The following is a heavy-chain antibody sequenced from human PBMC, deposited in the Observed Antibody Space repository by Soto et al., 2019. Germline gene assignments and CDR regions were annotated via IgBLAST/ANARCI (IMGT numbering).Heavy chain of an antibody. CDR2: ISYDGSNK. J-gene: IGHJ6*01. CDR1: GFTFSSYG. Sequence: QVQLVESGGGVVQPGRSLRLSCAASGFTFSSYGMHWVRQAPGKGLEWVAVISYDGSNKYYADSVKGRFTISRDNSKNTLYLQMNSLRAEDTAVYYCAKDPSHIVVVVAATPYYYGMDVW. D-gene: IGHD2-15*01. CDR3: AKDPSHIVVVVAATPYYYGMDV. V-gene: IGHV3-30*18.